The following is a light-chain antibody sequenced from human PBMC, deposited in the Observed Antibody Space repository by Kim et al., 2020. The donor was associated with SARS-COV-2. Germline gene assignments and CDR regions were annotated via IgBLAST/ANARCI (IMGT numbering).Light chain of an antibody. CDR1: QSISNS. CDR3: QKYNSAPWT. CDR2: DAS. V-gene: IGKV1-27*01. Sequence: ASVGDRVTISCRARQSISNSLSLYQQKPGKGPKVLIYDASPLQSGVPSRFSGSGSGTDFTLTISSLQPEDVATYYCQKYNSAPWTLGQGTKVDIK. J-gene: IGKJ1*01.